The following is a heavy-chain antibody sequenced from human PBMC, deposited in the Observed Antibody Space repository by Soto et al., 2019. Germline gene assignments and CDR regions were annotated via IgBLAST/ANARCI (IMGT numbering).Heavy chain of an antibody. CDR2: ISGSGGST. CDR1: GFTFSIFA. J-gene: IGHJ4*02. D-gene: IGHD7-27*01. V-gene: IGHV3-23*01. CDR3: AKEVSLGSTVDLGY. Sequence: GGSLRLSCAASGFTFSIFAMSWVRQSPGKGLGWVSTISGSGGSTYYADAVKGRFTISRDNSMGTLYLQMKSLRVEDTAIYYCAKEVSLGSTVDLGYWGQGALVTVSS.